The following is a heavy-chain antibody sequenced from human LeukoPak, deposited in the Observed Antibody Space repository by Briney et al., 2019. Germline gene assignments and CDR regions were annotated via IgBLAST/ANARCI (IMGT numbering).Heavy chain of an antibody. CDR2: ISGSGGST. CDR3: AKDKRFLEWLFPV. V-gene: IGHV3-23*01. J-gene: IGHJ4*02. D-gene: IGHD3-3*01. Sequence: GGSLRLSCAASGFTFSSYAMSWVRQAPGKGLEWVSAISGSGGSTYYADSVKGRFTISRDNSKNTLYLQMNSLRAEDTAVCYCAKDKRFLEWLFPVWGQGTLVTVSS. CDR1: GFTFSSYA.